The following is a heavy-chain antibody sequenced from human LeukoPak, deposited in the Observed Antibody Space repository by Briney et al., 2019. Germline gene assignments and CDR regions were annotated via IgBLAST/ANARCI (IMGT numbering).Heavy chain of an antibody. V-gene: IGHV3-7*01. CDR1: GFPFSSYW. Sequence: GGSLRLSCVVSGFPFSSYWMTWVRQGPEQGLEWVANINQEGSEKYYVDSVKGRFTISRDNSKNTLYLQMNSLRADDTAVYYCAKDARPADYGLYYFDYWGQGTLVTVSS. CDR3: AKDARPADYGLYYFDY. D-gene: IGHD4-17*01. J-gene: IGHJ4*02. CDR2: INQEGSEK.